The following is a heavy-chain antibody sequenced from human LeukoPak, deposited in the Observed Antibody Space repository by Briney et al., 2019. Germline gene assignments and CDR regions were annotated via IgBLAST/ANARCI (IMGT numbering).Heavy chain of an antibody. CDR3: ARETYYYDSSGYNSAKIFDY. Sequence: ASVKVSCKASGYTFTGYYMHWVRQAPGQGLERMGWINPNSGGTNYAQKFQGRVTMTRDTSISTAYMELSRLRSDDTAVYYCARETYYYDSSGYNSAKIFDYWGQGTLVTVSS. J-gene: IGHJ4*02. V-gene: IGHV1-2*02. D-gene: IGHD3-22*01. CDR1: GYTFTGYY. CDR2: INPNSGGT.